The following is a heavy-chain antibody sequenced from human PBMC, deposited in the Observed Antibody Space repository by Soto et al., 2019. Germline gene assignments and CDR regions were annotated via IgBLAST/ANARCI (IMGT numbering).Heavy chain of an antibody. V-gene: IGHV1-69*13. CDR2: IIPIFGTA. D-gene: IGHD3-22*01. J-gene: IGHJ5*02. CDR3: AREKGRYSYDSSGYPRTQNNWFDP. Sequence: SVKVSCKASGGTFSSYAISWVRQAPGQGLEWMGGIIPIFGTANYAQKFQGRVTITADESTSTAYMELSSLRSEDTAVYYCAREKGRYSYDSSGYPRTQNNWFDPWGQGTLVTVSS. CDR1: GGTFSSYA.